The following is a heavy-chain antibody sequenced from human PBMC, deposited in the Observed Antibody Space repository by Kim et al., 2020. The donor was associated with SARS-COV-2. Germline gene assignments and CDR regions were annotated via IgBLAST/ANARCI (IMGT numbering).Heavy chain of an antibody. CDR2: IWYDGSNK. CDR3: ARDLDMAEYSSSSAAADY. CDR1: GFTFSSYG. D-gene: IGHD6-6*01. V-gene: IGHV3-33*01. J-gene: IGHJ4*02. Sequence: GGSLRLSCAASGFTFSSYGMHWVRQAPGKGLEWVAVIWYDGSNKYYADSVKGRFTISRDNSKNTLYLQMNSLRAEDTAVYYCARDLDMAEYSSSSAAADYWGQGTLVTVS.